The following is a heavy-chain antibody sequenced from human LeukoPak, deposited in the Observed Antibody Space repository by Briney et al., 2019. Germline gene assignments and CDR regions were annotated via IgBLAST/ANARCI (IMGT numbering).Heavy chain of an antibody. CDR1: GYTFTSYG. D-gene: IGHD2-2*01. CDR2: ISAYNGNA. CDR3: ARVYCSSTSCYRDYYYYYYMDV. V-gene: IGHV1-18*01. Sequence: ASVKVSCKASGYTFTSYGISWVRQAPGQGLEWMGWISAYNGNANYAQKLQGRVTMTTDTSTSTAYMELRSLRSDDTAVYYCARVYCSSTSCYRDYYYYYYMDVWGKGTTVTVSS. J-gene: IGHJ6*03.